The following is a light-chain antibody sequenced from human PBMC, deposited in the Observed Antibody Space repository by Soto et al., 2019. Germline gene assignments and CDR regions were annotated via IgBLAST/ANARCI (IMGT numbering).Light chain of an antibody. CDR1: QDIRTS. J-gene: IGKJ3*01. V-gene: IGKV1-33*01. CDR2: GAS. Sequence: DIQMTQSPSSLSASVGARVSITCQASQDIRTSLSWFQQKPGRAPKLLIYGASYLETGVPSRFRGSVSGTDFTFTISSLQPEDSATYYCQHDDNLPPFTFGPGTKVDIK. CDR3: QHDDNLPPFT.